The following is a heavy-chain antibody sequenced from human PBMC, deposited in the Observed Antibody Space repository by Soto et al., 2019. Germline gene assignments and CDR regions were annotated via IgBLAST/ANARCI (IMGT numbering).Heavy chain of an antibody. V-gene: IGHV3-30*18. J-gene: IGHJ6*02. Sequence: QVQLVESGGGVVQPGRSLRLSCAASGFTFSSYGMHWVRQAPGKGLEWVAVISYAGSNKYYADSVKGRFTISRDNSKNTLYLQMNRLRAEDTAVYYCAKDVLRFLEWLAFYGMDVWGQGTTVTVSS. CDR1: GFTFSSYG. CDR2: ISYAGSNK. CDR3: AKDVLRFLEWLAFYGMDV. D-gene: IGHD3-3*01.